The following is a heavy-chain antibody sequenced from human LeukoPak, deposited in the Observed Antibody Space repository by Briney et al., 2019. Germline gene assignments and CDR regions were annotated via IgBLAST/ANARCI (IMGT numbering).Heavy chain of an antibody. D-gene: IGHD3-22*01. V-gene: IGHV4-61*02. CDR2: IYTSGST. CDR1: GGSISSGSYY. CDR3: ASGYYYDSSGYYNLDI. Sequence: SQTLSLTCTVSGGSISSGSYYWSWIRQPAGKGLEWIGRIYTSGSTNYNPSLKSRVTISVDMSKNQFSLKLSSVTAADTAVYYCASGYYYDSSGYYNLDIWGQGAMVTVSS. J-gene: IGHJ3*02.